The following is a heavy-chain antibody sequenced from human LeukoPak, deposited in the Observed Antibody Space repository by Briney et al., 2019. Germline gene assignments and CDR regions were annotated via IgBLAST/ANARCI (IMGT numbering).Heavy chain of an antibody. J-gene: IGHJ6*03. CDR1: GGSISSYY. Sequence: SETLSLTCTVSGGSISSYYWSWIRQPPGKGLEWIGYIYYSGSTNYNPSLKSRVTISVDTSKNQFSLKLSSVTAADTAVYYCARGGSGSYYRYYYYYYMDVWGKGTTVTVSS. CDR2: IYYSGST. D-gene: IGHD3-10*01. V-gene: IGHV4-59*01. CDR3: ARGGSGSYYRYYYYYYMDV.